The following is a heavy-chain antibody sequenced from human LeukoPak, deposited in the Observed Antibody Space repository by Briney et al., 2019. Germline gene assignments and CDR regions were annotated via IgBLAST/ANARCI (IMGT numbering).Heavy chain of an antibody. Sequence: PGGSLRLSCAASGFTFDDYAMHWVRQAPGKGLEWVSLISGDGGSTYYADSVKGRFTISRDNSKNTLFLQMSSLRAEDTAVYYCAKTSAGIRGGYFDYWGQGTLVTVSS. CDR2: ISGDGGST. CDR1: GFTFDDYA. CDR3: AKTSAGIRGGYFDY. V-gene: IGHV3-43*02. J-gene: IGHJ4*02. D-gene: IGHD3-10*01.